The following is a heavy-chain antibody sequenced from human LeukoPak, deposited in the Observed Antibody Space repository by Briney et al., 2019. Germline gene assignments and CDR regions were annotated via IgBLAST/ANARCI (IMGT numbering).Heavy chain of an antibody. CDR1: GGSISSYY. J-gene: IGHJ4*02. CDR3: ARHRYTYGPGFSY. Sequence: SQSLSLTCTVSGGSISSYYWSWIRHPLGKGREWGGYIYYSWSTNYNPSLKGRVTISGDTSKNEFSLKLSSVTAADTALYYCARHRYTYGPGFSYWGQRTLVTVSS. D-gene: IGHD5-18*01. CDR2: IYYSWST. V-gene: IGHV4-59*08.